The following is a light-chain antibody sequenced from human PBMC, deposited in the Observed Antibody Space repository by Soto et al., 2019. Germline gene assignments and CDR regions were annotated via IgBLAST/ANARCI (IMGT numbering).Light chain of an antibody. CDR1: QSVISTH. Sequence: ESVLTQSPGTLSLSPGERATLSCRGSQSVISTHLAWYQQKPGLAPRLLIYDTSSRASGIPDRFSGSGSGTDFTLTISRLEPEDFAVYCCQQFDGSLWTFGQGTKVDI. CDR3: QQFDGSLWT. CDR2: DTS. V-gene: IGKV3-20*01. J-gene: IGKJ1*01.